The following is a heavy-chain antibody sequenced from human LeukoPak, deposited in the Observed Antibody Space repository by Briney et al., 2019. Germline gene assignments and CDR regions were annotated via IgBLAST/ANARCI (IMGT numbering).Heavy chain of an antibody. D-gene: IGHD6-13*01. J-gene: IGHJ4*02. CDR2: IYYSGST. CDR3: ARTLEIGWQQLIDY. CDR1: GGSISSSSYY. V-gene: IGHV4-39*01. Sequence: SETLSLTCTVSGGSISSSSYYWGWIRQPPGKGLEWIGSIYYSGSTYYNPSLKSRVTISVDTSKNQFSLKLSSVTAADTAVYYCARTLEIGWQQLIDYWGQGTLVTVSS.